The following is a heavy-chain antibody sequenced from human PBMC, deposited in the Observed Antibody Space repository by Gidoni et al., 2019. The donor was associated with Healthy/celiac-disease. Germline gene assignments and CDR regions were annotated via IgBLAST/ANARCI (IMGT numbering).Heavy chain of an antibody. D-gene: IGHD3-10*01. CDR2: ISGSGGST. J-gene: IGHJ4*02. CDR3: AKVFGFLGFRELWYFDY. Sequence: EVQLLESGGGLVQPGGSLRLSCAASGFTFSSYAMSWVRQAPGKGLEWVSAISGSGGSTYYADSVKGRFTISRDNSKNTLYLQMNSLRAEDTAVYYCAKVFGFLGFRELWYFDYWGQGTLVTVSS. CDR1: GFTFSSYA. V-gene: IGHV3-23*01.